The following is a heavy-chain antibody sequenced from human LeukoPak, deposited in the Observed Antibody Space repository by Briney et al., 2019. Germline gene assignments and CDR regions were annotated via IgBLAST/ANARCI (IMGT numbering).Heavy chain of an antibody. CDR2: VKQDGSEK. Sequence: TGGSLRLSCAAYGFTFTSYWMSWVRQAPGKGLEWVASVKQDGSEKFYVDSVKGRFTISRDNAKNSLYLQMNGLRAEDTAVYYCARDMYSSSPRPRAYRGGPEPFDYWGQGTLVTVSS. D-gene: IGHD3-22*01. V-gene: IGHV3-7*01. J-gene: IGHJ4*02. CDR1: GFTFTSYW. CDR3: ARDMYSSSPRPRAYRGGPEPFDY.